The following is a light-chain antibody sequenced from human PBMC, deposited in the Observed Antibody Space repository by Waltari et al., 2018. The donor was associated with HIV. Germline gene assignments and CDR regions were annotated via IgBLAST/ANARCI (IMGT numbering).Light chain of an antibody. CDR1: SPNIGRNN. CDR2: SND. J-gene: IGLJ3*02. Sequence: QSVLTQPPSASGTPGQRVTISCSGGSPNIGRNNVYWYQHFPGTAPKLLIFSNDQRPSGVPDRVSGAKSGTSASLAIIGLRFEYEADYFCEAWDDSLSGPVFGGGTKLTVL. V-gene: IGLV1-47*01. CDR3: EAWDDSLSGPV.